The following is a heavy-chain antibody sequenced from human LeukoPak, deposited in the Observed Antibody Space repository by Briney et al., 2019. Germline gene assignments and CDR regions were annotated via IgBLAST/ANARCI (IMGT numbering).Heavy chain of an antibody. J-gene: IGHJ4*02. CDR1: AFTFSGYA. D-gene: IGHD4-17*01. V-gene: IGHV3-23*01. Sequence: GGSLRLSCAASAFTFSGYAMSWVRQAPGKGLEWVSAISGRGDSTYYADSVRGRFTISRDNSKNTLCLQMNSLRAEDTAVYYCAKEIWPTVTTPGHTHFDYWGQGTLVTVSS. CDR3: AKEIWPTVTTPGHTHFDY. CDR2: ISGRGDST.